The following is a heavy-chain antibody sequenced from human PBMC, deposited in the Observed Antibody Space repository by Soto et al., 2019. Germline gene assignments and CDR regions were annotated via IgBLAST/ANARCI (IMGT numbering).Heavy chain of an antibody. CDR3: ARGSSGWCDY. D-gene: IGHD6-19*01. V-gene: IGHV3-30-3*01. J-gene: IGHJ4*02. Sequence: GGSLGLSCAASGFTFSSYAMHWVRQAPGKGLEWVAVISYDGSNKYYADSVKGRFTISRDSSKNTLYLQMNSLRAEDTAVYYCARGSSGWCDYWGQGTLVTVSS. CDR2: ISYDGSNK. CDR1: GFTFSSYA.